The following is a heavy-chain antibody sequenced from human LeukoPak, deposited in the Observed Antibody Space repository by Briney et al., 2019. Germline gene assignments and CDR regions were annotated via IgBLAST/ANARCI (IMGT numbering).Heavy chain of an antibody. CDR1: GYTFTSYD. CDR3: ARARRTMVRGVIGPNFDY. CDR2: MNPNSGNT. D-gene: IGHD3-10*01. J-gene: IGHJ4*02. Sequence: ASVKVSCKASGYTFTSYDINWVRQATGQGLEWMGWMNPNSGNTGYAQKFQGRVTMTRNTSISTAYMELSSLRSEDTAVYYCARARRTMVRGVIGPNFDYWGQGTLVTVSS. V-gene: IGHV1-8*01.